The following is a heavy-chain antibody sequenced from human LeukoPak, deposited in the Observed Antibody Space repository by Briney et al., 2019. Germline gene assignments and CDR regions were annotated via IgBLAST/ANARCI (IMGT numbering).Heavy chain of an antibody. D-gene: IGHD5-18*01. Sequence: TSETLSLTCTVSGGSISSYYWSWIRQPPGKGLGWIGYIYYSGSTNYNPSLKSRVTISVDTSKNQFSLKLSSVTAADTAVYYCAGSYSYGWNWFDPWGQGTLVTVSS. CDR2: IYYSGST. V-gene: IGHV4-59*01. J-gene: IGHJ5*02. CDR3: AGSYSYGWNWFDP. CDR1: GGSISSYY.